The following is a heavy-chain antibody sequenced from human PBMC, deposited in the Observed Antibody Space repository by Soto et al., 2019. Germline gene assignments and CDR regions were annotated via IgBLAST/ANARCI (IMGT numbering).Heavy chain of an antibody. V-gene: IGHV3-21*01. Sequence: PGGSLRLSAKASGFIFSEYSMSWVRQAPGKGLEWVSSISGSSSHMYYADSLKGRFTISRDNAKNSLYLQMSGLRAEDAAVYFCAKYTHYSDRSAYHPPYYYDFWGQGILVTVSS. CDR2: ISGSSSHM. D-gene: IGHD3-22*01. CDR1: GFIFSEYS. J-gene: IGHJ4*02. CDR3: AKYTHYSDRSAYHPPYYYDF.